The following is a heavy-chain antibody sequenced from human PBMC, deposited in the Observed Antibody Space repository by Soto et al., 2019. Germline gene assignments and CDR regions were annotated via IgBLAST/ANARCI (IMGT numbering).Heavy chain of an antibody. CDR1: RFTFYYYA. V-gene: IGHV3-9*01. CDR3: AKDSYYYYYMDV. CDR2: ISWNSGSI. J-gene: IGHJ6*03. Sequence: GGSLTLSCAASRFTFYYYAVHWVRQAPGKGLEWVSGISWNSGSIGYADSVKGRFTISRDNAKNSLYLQMNSLRAEDTALYYCAKDSYYYYYMDVWGKGTPVTVSS.